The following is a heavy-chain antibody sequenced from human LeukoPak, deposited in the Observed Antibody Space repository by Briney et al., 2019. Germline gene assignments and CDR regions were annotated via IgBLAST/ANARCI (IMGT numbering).Heavy chain of an antibody. CDR3: ARATPGYSSPGYYYYMDV. V-gene: IGHV1-18*01. D-gene: IGHD3-9*01. CDR1: GYTFTSYG. Sequence: ASVKVSCKASGYTFTSYGISWVRQAPGQGLEWMGWISAYNGNTNYAQKLQGRVTMTTDTSTSTAYMELRSLRSDDPAVYYCARATPGYSSPGYYYYMDVWGKGTTVTVSS. CDR2: ISAYNGNT. J-gene: IGHJ6*03.